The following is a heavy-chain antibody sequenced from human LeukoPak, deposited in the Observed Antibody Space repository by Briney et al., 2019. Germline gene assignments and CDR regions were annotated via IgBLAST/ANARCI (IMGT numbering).Heavy chain of an antibody. D-gene: IGHD7-27*01. CDR3: ARRPSRGWGSDWYFDL. V-gene: IGHV4-59*12. J-gene: IGHJ2*01. CDR1: GRFITDDY. CDR2: MYHGGTT. Sequence: SKTLSLTCIVSGRFITDDYWSWIRQTPGKRLEWIGYMYHGGTTNYNPSLKRRATIVGDTSKNQISLKLKSVTAADTAVYYCARRPSRGWGSDWYFDLWGRGTLVTVSS.